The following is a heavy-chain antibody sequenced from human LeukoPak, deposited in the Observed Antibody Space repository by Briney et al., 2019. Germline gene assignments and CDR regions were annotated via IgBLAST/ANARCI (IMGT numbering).Heavy chain of an antibody. CDR1: GGSISSSSYY. CDR3: ARPGYSSSPDDAFDI. Sequence: SETLSLTCTVSGGSISSSSYYWGWIRQPPGKGLEWIGSIYYSGSTYYNPSLKSRVTISVDTAKNQFSLKLSSVTAADTAVYYCARPGYSSSPDDAFDIWGQGTMVTVSS. CDR2: IYYSGST. D-gene: IGHD6-6*01. V-gene: IGHV4-39*01. J-gene: IGHJ3*02.